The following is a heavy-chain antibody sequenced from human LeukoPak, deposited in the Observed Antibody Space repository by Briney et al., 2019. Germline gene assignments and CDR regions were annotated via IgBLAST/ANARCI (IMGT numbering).Heavy chain of an antibody. Sequence: PGGSLRLSCAASGFTFSSYAMNWVRQAPGKGLEWVSAISGSGGSTYYADSVKGRFTISRDNSKNTLYLQMNSLRAEDTAVYYCAKDLERGVISADYWGQGTLVTVSS. D-gene: IGHD3-10*01. CDR3: AKDLERGVISADY. CDR2: ISGSGGST. V-gene: IGHV3-23*01. CDR1: GFTFSSYA. J-gene: IGHJ4*02.